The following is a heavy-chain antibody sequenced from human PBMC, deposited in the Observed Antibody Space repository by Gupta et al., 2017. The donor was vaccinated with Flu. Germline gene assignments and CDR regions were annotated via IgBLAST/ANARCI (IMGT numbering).Heavy chain of an antibody. D-gene: IGHD3-3*01. CDR1: GYSFTSYW. CDR3: ARLGRDYDFWSGYYFVAGTQGTKARSDAFDI. V-gene: IGHV5-51*01. Sequence: EVQLVQSGAEVKKPGESLKISCKGSGYSFTSYWIGWVRQMPGKGLEWMGIIYPGDSDTRYSPSFQGQVTISADKSISTAYLQWSSLKASDTAMYYCARLGRDYDFWSGYYFVAGTQGTKARSDAFDIWGQGTMVTVSS. CDR2: IYPGDSDT. J-gene: IGHJ3*02.